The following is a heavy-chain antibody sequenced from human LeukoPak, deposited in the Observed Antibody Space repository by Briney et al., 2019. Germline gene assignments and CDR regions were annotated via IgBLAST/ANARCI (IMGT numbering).Heavy chain of an antibody. CDR1: GFIFSNAW. Sequence: GGSLRLSCAGSGFIFSNAWMNWVRQAPGKGLEWVGRIKSKVDGETLDYAAPVKGRFTISRDDSKNMVYLQMNSLTTVDTAVYYCATGGPKIDYWGQGTLSPSPQ. J-gene: IGHJ4*02. CDR2: IKSKVDGETL. CDR3: ATGGPKIDY. V-gene: IGHV3-15*07.